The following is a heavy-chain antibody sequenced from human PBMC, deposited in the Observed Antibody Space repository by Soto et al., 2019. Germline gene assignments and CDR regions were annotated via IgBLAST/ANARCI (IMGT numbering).Heavy chain of an antibody. Sequence: QVQLQESGPGLVKPSQTLSLTCTVSGGSISSGGYYWSWIRQHPGKGLEWIGYIYYSGSTYYHYYNPSLKSRVTISVDTSKNQFSLKLSSVTAADTAVYYCARTPLLWGQGTLVTVSS. CDR3: ARTPLL. J-gene: IGHJ4*02. V-gene: IGHV4-31*03. CDR1: GGSISSGGYY. CDR2: IYYSGSTYYH. D-gene: IGHD1-26*01.